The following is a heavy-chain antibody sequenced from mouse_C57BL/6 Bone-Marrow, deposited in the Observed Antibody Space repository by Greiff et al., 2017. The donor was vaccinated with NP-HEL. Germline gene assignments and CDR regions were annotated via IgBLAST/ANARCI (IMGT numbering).Heavy chain of an antibody. V-gene: IGHV1-80*01. CDR1: GYVFSNYW. CDR3: ARGAY. CDR2: IYPGDGDT. J-gene: IGHJ3*01. Sequence: QVHVKQSGAEMVKPGASVKISCKTSGYVFSNYWMNWVKQRPGEGLEWIGQIYPGDGDTNYNGKFKGKATLTADKSSNAAYMHLSSLTSEDAAVYFCARGAYWGQGTLVTVSA.